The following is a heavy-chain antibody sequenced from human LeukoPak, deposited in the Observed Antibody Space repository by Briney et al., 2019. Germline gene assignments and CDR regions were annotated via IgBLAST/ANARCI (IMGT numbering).Heavy chain of an antibody. CDR1: GFTFSSYG. CDR3: AKEGIVWELLRYYYYYYMDV. J-gene: IGHJ6*03. V-gene: IGHV3-30*02. D-gene: IGHD1-26*01. CDR2: IRYDGSNK. Sequence: GGSVRLSCAASGFTFSSYGMHWVRQAPGKGLEWVAFIRYDGSNKYYADSVKGRFTISRDNSKNTLYLQMNSLRAEDTAVYYCAKEGIVWELLRYYYYYYMDVWGKGTTVTISS.